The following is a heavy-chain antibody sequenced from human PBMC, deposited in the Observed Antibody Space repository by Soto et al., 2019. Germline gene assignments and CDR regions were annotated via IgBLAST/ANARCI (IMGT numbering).Heavy chain of an antibody. CDR3: ARVQLVHKVIDY. J-gene: IGHJ4*02. CDR2: IFYSGGT. V-gene: IGHV4-59*01. Sequence: SETLSLTCTVSGDSISTYYWSWIRQPPGKGLQWIGYIFYSGGTAYNPSLESRVTISLDVSKKQFSLKLNSMTAADTAVYYCARVQLVHKVIDYWGQGTQVTVSS. D-gene: IGHD1-1*01. CDR1: GDSISTYY.